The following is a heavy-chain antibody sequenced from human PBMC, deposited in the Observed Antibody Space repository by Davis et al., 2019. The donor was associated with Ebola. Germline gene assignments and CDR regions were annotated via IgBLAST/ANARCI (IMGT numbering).Heavy chain of an antibody. D-gene: IGHD1-26*01. V-gene: IGHV3-23*01. CDR2: IGTSADT. J-gene: IGHJ3*02. Sequence: PGGSLRLSCAASGFVFRNYVMSWVRQAPGKGLEWVSTIGTSADTYYADSVKGRFTKSRDNSKNTLYLQMNGLRVEDTAIYYCAKDTSNIWFDIWGQGTNVTVSS. CDR1: GFVFRNYV. CDR3: AKDTSNIWFDI.